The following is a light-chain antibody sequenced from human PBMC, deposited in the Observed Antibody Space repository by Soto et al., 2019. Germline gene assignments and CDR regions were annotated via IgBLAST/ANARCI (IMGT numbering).Light chain of an antibody. CDR1: QSISNY. CDR3: QQSYSTLIT. Sequence: DIQMTRSPSSLSASVGDRVTITCRASQSISNYLNWYQQKPGKAPKLLIYAASSLQSGVPSRFSGSGSGTDFTLTISSLQPEDFATYYCQQSYSTLITFGQGTRLEIK. J-gene: IGKJ5*01. CDR2: AAS. V-gene: IGKV1-39*01.